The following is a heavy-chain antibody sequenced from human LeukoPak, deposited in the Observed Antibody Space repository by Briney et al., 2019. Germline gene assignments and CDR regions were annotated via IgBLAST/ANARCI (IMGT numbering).Heavy chain of an antibody. Sequence: GASVKVSCKASGYTFTRYYMHWVRQAPGQGLEWMGWINPNSGGTNYAQKFQGRVTMTRDTSISTAYMELSRLRSDDTPVYYCARAMKVTIVRRVYPPGYWGQGTLVTASS. CDR3: ARAMKVTIVRRVYPPGY. CDR2: INPNSGGT. V-gene: IGHV1-2*02. D-gene: IGHD3-10*01. J-gene: IGHJ4*02. CDR1: GYTFTRYY.